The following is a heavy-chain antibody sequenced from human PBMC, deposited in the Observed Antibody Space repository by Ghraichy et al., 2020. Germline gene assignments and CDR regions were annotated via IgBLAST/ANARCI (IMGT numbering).Heavy chain of an antibody. CDR3: ARGGRGVYNSC. D-gene: IGHD5-24*01. V-gene: IGHV3-53*01. CDR2: FYPGGST. CDR1: GFSVSDNH. J-gene: IGHJ4*01. Sequence: GGSLRLTCAASGFSVSDNHMSWVRQTPGKGLEWVSVFYPGGSTYYTDSVRGRFTITTDTSTNTLYLQMTNLRADDTAVYHCARGGRGVYNSCWGQGTLVTVSS.